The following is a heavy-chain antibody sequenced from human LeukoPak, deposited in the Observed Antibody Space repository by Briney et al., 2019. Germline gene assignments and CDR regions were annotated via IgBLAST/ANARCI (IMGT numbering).Heavy chain of an antibody. J-gene: IGHJ4*02. CDR2: IYYSGST. Sequence: PSETLSLTCTVSGGSISGGGYYWSWIRQHPGKGLEWIGYIYYSGSTYYNPSLKSRVTISVDTSKNQFSLKLSSVTAADTAVYYCARGGCSGGSCYCAYWGQGTLVTVSS. V-gene: IGHV4-31*03. CDR1: GGSISGGGYY. CDR3: ARGGCSGGSCYCAY. D-gene: IGHD2-15*01.